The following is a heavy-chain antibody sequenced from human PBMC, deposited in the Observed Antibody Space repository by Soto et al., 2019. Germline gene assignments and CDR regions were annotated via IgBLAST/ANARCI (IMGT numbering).Heavy chain of an antibody. Sequence: QVQLQESGPGLVKPSETLSLTCTVSGGSISSYYWSWIRQPPGKGLEWSGYIYYSGSTNYNPSLKSRVTILVDTSKNQFSLKLSSVTAADTAVYYCASVGSGAYVGYYYYGMDVWGQGTTVTVSS. D-gene: IGHD1-26*01. J-gene: IGHJ6*02. CDR2: IYYSGST. V-gene: IGHV4-59*01. CDR1: GGSISSYY. CDR3: ASVGSGAYVGYYYYGMDV.